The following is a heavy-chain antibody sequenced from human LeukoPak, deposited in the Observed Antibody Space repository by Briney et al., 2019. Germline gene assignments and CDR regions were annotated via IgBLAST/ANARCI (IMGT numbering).Heavy chain of an antibody. CDR1: GFTFSSYW. CDR3: ARDKSYDLWSNYRYYYYYYMDV. CDR2: IKQDGSEK. Sequence: GGSLRLSCAASGFTFSSYWMSWVRQAPGKGLEWVANIKQDGSEKYYVDSVKGRFTISRDNAKNSLYLQMNSLRAEDTSVYYCARDKSYDLWSNYRYYYYYYMDVWGKGTTVTVSS. D-gene: IGHD3-3*01. V-gene: IGHV3-7*01. J-gene: IGHJ6*03.